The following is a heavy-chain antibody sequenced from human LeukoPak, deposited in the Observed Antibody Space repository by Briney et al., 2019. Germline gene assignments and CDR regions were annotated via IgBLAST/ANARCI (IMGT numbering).Heavy chain of an antibody. J-gene: IGHJ4*02. V-gene: IGHV3-48*03. Sequence: GGSLRLSCAASGLTFSSYEMNWVRQAPGKGLEWVSYISSSGSTIYYADSVKGRFTISRDNAKNSLYLQMNSLRAEDTAVYYCAGGAVAGNLFDYWGQGTLVTVSS. D-gene: IGHD6-19*01. CDR2: ISSSGSTI. CDR3: AGGAVAGNLFDY. CDR1: GLTFSSYE.